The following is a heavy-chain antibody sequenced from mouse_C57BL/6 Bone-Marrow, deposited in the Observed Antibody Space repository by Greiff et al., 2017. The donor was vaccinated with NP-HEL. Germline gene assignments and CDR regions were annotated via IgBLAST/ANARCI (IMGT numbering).Heavy chain of an antibody. CDR2: IDPENGDT. CDR1: GFNIKDDY. D-gene: IGHD1-1*01. V-gene: IGHV14-4*01. CDR3: TTAYYYGSLAWFAY. J-gene: IGHJ3*01. Sequence: VHVKQSGAELVRPGASVKLSCTASGFNIKDDYMHWVKQRPEQGLEWIGWIDPENGDTEYASKFQGKATITADTSSNTAYLQLSSLTSEDTAVYYCTTAYYYGSLAWFAYWGQGTLVTVSA.